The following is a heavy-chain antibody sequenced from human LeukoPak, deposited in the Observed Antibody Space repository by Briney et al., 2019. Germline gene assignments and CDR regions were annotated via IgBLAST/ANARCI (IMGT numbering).Heavy chain of an antibody. Sequence: PSETLSLTCTVSGGSISSGDYYWSWIRQPPGKGLEWIGYIYYSGSTYYNPSLKSRVTISVDTSKNQFSLKLSSVTAADTAVYYCARYYYDSSGSKYGMDVWGQGTTVTVSS. D-gene: IGHD3-22*01. J-gene: IGHJ6*02. CDR3: ARYYYDSSGSKYGMDV. CDR1: GGSISSGDYY. V-gene: IGHV4-30-4*01. CDR2: IYYSGST.